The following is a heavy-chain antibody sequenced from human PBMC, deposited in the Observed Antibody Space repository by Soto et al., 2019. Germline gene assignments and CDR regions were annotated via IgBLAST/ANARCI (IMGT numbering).Heavy chain of an antibody. V-gene: IGHV3-21*01. CDR1: GFTFSSYS. J-gene: IGHJ3*02. Sequence: GGSLRLSCAASGFTFSSYSMNWVRQAPGKGLEWVSSISSSSSYIYYADSVKGRFTISRDNAKNSLYLQMNSLRAEDTAVYYCARDSPITIFGVVIHDAFDIWGQGTMVTVSS. CDR3: ARDSPITIFGVVIHDAFDI. CDR2: ISSSSSYI. D-gene: IGHD3-3*01.